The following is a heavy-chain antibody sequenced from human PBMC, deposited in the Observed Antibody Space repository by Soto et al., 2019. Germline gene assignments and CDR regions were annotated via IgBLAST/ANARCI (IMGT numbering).Heavy chain of an antibody. Sequence: SETLSLTCTVSGGSISSGGYYWSWIRQHPGKGLEWIGYIYYSGSTNYNPSLKSRVTISVDTSKNQFSLKLSSVTAADTAVYYCARSLYYYDSSGYSFDYWGQGTLVTVSS. V-gene: IGHV4-61*08. CDR3: ARSLYYYDSSGYSFDY. CDR1: GGSISSGGYY. D-gene: IGHD3-22*01. J-gene: IGHJ4*02. CDR2: IYYSGST.